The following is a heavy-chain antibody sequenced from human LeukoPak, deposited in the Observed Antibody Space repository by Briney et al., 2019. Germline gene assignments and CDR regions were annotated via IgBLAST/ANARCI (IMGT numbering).Heavy chain of an antibody. Sequence: GGSLRLSCAASGFTFSSYAMSWVRQAPGKGLEWVSAISGSGDSTYYADSVKGRFTISRDDSKNTLYLQMNSLRAEDTAVYYCTKGGPPTGAAPRPWDFNYWGQGTLVTVSS. CDR3: TKGGPPTGAAPRPWDFNY. CDR1: GFTFSSYA. CDR2: ISGSGDST. J-gene: IGHJ4*02. V-gene: IGHV3-23*01. D-gene: IGHD1-26*01.